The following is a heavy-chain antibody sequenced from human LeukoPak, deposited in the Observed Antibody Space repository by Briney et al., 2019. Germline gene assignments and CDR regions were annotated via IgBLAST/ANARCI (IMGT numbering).Heavy chain of an antibody. J-gene: IGHJ4*02. V-gene: IGHV1-2*06. CDR2: INPNSGGT. D-gene: IGHD2-2*03. CDR3: ARDQIGCGSSSSCFFDY. CDR1: GYTFTGYY. Sequence: ASVKVSCKASGYTFTGYYMHWVRQAPGQGLEWMGRINPNSGGTDYAQKFQGRVTITRDTSISTVYMELSGLRSDDTAIYYCARDQIGCGSSSSCFFDYWGQGTLVTVSS.